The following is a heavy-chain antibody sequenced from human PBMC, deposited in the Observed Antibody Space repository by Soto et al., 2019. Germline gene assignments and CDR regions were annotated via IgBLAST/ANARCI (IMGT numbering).Heavy chain of an antibody. CDR2: IYHSGST. V-gene: IGHV4-30-2*02. J-gene: IGHJ4*02. D-gene: IGHD3-22*01. CDR1: GGSMSSGGYS. CDR3: ASSSYYYDSSGFFDY. Sequence: SETLSLTCAVSGGSMSSGGYSWSWIRQPPGKGLEWIGYIYHSGSTYYNPSLKSRVTISVDRSKNQFSLKLSSVTAADTAVYYCASSSYYYDSSGFFDYWGQGTLVTVSS.